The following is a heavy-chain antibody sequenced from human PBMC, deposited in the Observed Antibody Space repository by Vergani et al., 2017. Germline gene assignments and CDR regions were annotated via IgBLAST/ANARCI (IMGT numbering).Heavy chain of an antibody. Sequence: QVHLQQRGAGVLKPSETLSLTCGVIGGSLSGYFWSWIRQCPGRGLEWIGEITAIGSAKYSPSATSRVTISVDTSRGEFTLTVTSVTAADTGLYFCASRRPRLNLGSKSNAGTFDSWAQGTLVTVSS. CDR3: ASRRPRLNLGSKSNAGTFDS. J-gene: IGHJ4*02. V-gene: IGHV4-34*02. CDR2: ITAIGSA. D-gene: IGHD3-10*01. CDR1: GGSLSGYF.